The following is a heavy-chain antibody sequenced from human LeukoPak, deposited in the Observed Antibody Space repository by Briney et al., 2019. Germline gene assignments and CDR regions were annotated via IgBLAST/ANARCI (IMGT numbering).Heavy chain of an antibody. CDR2: INLRGST. CDR3: ARAGTYYYGSGSYYKEFDY. CDR1: GGSFSDYY. V-gene: IGHV4-34*01. J-gene: IGHJ4*02. D-gene: IGHD3-10*01. Sequence: SETLSLTCAVYGGSFSDYYWNWIRQSTGKGLEWIGEINLRGSTTYNPSLKSRVTISLDASKNQFSLELSSVTAADTAVYYCARAGTYYYGSGSYYKEFDYWGQGTLVTVSS.